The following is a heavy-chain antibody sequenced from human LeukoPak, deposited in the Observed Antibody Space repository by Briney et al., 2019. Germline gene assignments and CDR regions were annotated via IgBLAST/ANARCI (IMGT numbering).Heavy chain of an antibody. D-gene: IGHD3-10*01. J-gene: IGHJ6*02. CDR3: ARHIITMVRGVPSGMDV. Sequence: PSETLSLTCTVSGGSISSYYWSWIRQPPGKGLEWIGYIYYSGSTNYNPSLKSRVTISVDTSKNQSSLKLSSVTAADTAMYYCARHIITMVRGVPSGMDVWGQGTTVTVSS. CDR1: GGSISSYY. V-gene: IGHV4-59*08. CDR2: IYYSGST.